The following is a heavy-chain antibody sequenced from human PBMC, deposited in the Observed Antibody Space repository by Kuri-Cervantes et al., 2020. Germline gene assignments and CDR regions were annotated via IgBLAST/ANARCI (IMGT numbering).Heavy chain of an antibody. CDR1: GGSISCGDYY. J-gene: IGHJ5*02. CDR2: IYYSGST. Sequence: LRLSCTVSGGSISCGDYYWSWIRQPPGKGLEWIGYIYYSGSTYYNPSLKSRVTISVDTSKNQFSLKLSSVTAADTAVYYCAREGSGGTGWDWFDPWGQGTLVTVSS. CDR3: AREGSGGTGWDWFDP. D-gene: IGHD2-15*01. V-gene: IGHV4-30-4*01.